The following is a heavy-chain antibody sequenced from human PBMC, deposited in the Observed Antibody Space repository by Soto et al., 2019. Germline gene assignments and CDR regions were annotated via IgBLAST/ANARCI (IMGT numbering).Heavy chain of an antibody. V-gene: IGHV3-33*01. J-gene: IGHJ4*02. D-gene: IGHD2-2*01. CDR3: ARDIVVVPSARPPALGH. Sequence: LRLSCAASGFTFSSHAIHWVRQAPGKGLEWVAFIWYDGSNKYYADSVKGRFTISRDNSKNTLYLQMNSLRDEDTAVYYCARDIVVVPSARPPALGHWGQGTLVTVSS. CDR2: IWYDGSNK. CDR1: GFTFSSHA.